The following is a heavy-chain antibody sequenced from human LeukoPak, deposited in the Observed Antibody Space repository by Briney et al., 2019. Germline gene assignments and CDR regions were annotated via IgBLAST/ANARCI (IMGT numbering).Heavy chain of an antibody. D-gene: IGHD3-16*02. CDR2: VYYSGST. J-gene: IGHJ5*02. V-gene: IGHV4-59*02. CDR3: ARGLFRDPYDYVWGSYRLPPGSPPDDP. CDR1: GGSVSGYY. Sequence: PSETLSLTCVVSGGSVSGYYWGWIRQPPGRGLEWIGYVYYSGSTNYNPSFKSRITISVDTSRNQFSLQLSSVTAADTAVYYCARGLFRDPYDYVWGSYRLPPGSPPDDPWGQGTLVTVSS.